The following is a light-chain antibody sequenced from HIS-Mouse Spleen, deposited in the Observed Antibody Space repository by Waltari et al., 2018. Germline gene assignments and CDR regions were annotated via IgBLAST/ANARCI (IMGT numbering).Light chain of an antibody. V-gene: IGLV2-18*02. CDR1: SSDVGSYNS. CDR3: SSYTSSSTV. Sequence: QSALTQPPSVSGSPGQPVTISCTGTSSDVGSYNSVAWYQQPPGTAPKLMIYEVSNRPSGVPDRFSGSKSGNTASLTISGLQAEDEADYYCSSYTSSSTVFGTGTKVTVL. J-gene: IGLJ1*01. CDR2: EVS.